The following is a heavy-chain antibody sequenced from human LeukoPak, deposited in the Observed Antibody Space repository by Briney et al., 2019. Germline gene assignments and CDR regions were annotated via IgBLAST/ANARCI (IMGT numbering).Heavy chain of an antibody. CDR3: ATLVGAHDWFDP. CDR1: GYTFTDYY. J-gene: IGHJ5*02. CDR2: VDPEDGET. V-gene: IGHV1-69-2*01. D-gene: IGHD1-26*01. Sequence: ASVKVSCKVSGYTFTDYYMHWVQQAPGKGLEWMGLVDPEDGETIYAEKFQGRVTITADTSTDTAYMELSSLRSEDTAVYYCATLVGAHDWFDPWGQGTLVTVSP.